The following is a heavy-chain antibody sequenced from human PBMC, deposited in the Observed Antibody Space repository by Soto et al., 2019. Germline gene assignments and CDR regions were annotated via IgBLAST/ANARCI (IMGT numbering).Heavy chain of an antibody. CDR3: ARAVCPGATKPRANWFDP. V-gene: IGHV1-69*13. CDR1: GGTFSSYA. J-gene: IGHJ5*02. D-gene: IGHD1-26*01. CDR2: IIPIFGTA. Sequence: ASVKVSCKASGGTFSSYAISWVRQAPGQGLEWMGGIIPIFGTANYAQKFQGRVTITADESTSTAYMELSSLRSEDTAVYYCARAVCPGATKPRANWFDPWGQGTLVTVSS.